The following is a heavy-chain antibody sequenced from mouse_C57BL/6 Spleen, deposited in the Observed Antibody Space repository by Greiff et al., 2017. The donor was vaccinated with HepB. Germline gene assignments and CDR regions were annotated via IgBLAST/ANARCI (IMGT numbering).Heavy chain of an antibody. CDR2: ISDGGSYT. Sequence: EVQLVESGGGLVKPGGSLKLSCAASGFTFSSYAMSWVRQTPEKRLEWVATISDGGSYTYYPDNVKGRFTISRDNAKNNLYLQMSHLKSEDTAMYYCARRGSYGSWYFDVWGTGTTVTVSS. J-gene: IGHJ1*03. D-gene: IGHD1-1*01. CDR1: GFTFSSYA. V-gene: IGHV5-4*01. CDR3: ARRGSYGSWYFDV.